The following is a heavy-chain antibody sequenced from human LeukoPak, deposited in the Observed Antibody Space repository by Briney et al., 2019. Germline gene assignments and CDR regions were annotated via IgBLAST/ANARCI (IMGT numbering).Heavy chain of an antibody. Sequence: PSQTLSLTCTVSGGSISSGGYYWSWIRQPPGEGLEWIGYIYHSGSTYYNPSLKSRVTISVDRSKNQFSLKLSSVTAADTAVYYCATRRDDFWSGYHSYAFDIWGQGTMVTVSS. CDR3: ATRRDDFWSGYHSYAFDI. D-gene: IGHD3-3*01. CDR1: GGSISSGGYY. V-gene: IGHV4-30-2*01. CDR2: IYHSGST. J-gene: IGHJ3*02.